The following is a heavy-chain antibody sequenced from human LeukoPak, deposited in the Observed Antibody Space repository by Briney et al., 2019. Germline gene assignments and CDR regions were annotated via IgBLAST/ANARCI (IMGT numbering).Heavy chain of an antibody. CDR2: TNPNSGIT. CDR3: TRGRRY. D-gene: IGHD5-24*01. V-gene: IGHV1-8*03. Sequence: GASVKVSCKASGYTFTSYGISWVRQAPGQGLEWMGWTNPNSGITGYAQRFQGRVTITRNTSISTVYMELSSLRSDDTAVYYCTRGRRYWGQGTLVTVSS. J-gene: IGHJ4*02. CDR1: GYTFTSYG.